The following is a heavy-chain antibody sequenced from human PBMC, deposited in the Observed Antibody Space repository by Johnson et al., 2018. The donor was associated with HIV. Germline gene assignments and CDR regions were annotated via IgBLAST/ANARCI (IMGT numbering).Heavy chain of an antibody. D-gene: IGHD6-6*01. CDR2: IRYDGSDK. CDR3: ARDTSIAAARAFDI. V-gene: IGHV3-30*02. Sequence: QVQLVESGGGVVLPGGSLRLSCAASGFIFSSYGMHWVRQAPGKGLEWVAFIRYDGSDKYYEDSVKGRFTVSRYNSKNTLHLQMNSLRAEDTAVYYCARDTSIAAARAFDIWGQGTMVTVSS. CDR1: GFIFSSYG. J-gene: IGHJ3*02.